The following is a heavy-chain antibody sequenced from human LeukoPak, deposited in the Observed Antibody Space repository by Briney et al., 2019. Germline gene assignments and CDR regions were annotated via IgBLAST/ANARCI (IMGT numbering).Heavy chain of an antibody. V-gene: IGHV4-59*01. J-gene: IGHJ5*02. Sequence: PSQTLSLTCTVSGGSISSYYWCWIRQPPGKGLWWGGYFYYSGSTNYNPSLKSRVTISVDTSKNQFSLKLSSVTAAHTAVYYCARQLLSGWFDPWGQGTLVTVSS. D-gene: IGHD2-2*01. CDR3: ARQLLSGWFDP. CDR1: GGSISSYY. CDR2: FYYSGST.